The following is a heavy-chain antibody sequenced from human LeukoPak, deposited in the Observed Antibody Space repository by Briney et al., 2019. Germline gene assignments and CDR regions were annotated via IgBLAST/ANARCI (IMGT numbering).Heavy chain of an antibody. V-gene: IGHV3-66*01. CDR2: IYSGGST. D-gene: IGHD2-21*02. CDR1: GFTFSSYW. Sequence: GGSLRLSCAASGFTFSSYWMHWVRQAPGKGLEWVSVIYSGGSTYYTDSVKGRFTISRDNSKNTLYLQMNSLRAEDTAVYYCAKDLTYCGGDCYSVWGQGTVVTVSS. CDR3: AKDLTYCGGDCYSV. J-gene: IGHJ4*02.